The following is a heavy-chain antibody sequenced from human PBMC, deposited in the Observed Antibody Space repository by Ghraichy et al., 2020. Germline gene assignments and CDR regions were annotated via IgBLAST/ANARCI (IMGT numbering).Heavy chain of an antibody. V-gene: IGHV3-30*02. CDR3: AKDGKYYYDSSGYYSNYFDY. Sequence: GGSLRLSCAASGFTFSSYGMHWVRQAPGKGLEWVAFIRYDGSNKYYADSVKGRFTISRDNSKNTLYLQMNSLRAEDTAVYYCAKDGKYYYDSSGYYSNYFDYRGQGTLVSVSS. CDR1: GFTFSSYG. CDR2: IRYDGSNK. J-gene: IGHJ4*02. D-gene: IGHD3-22*01.